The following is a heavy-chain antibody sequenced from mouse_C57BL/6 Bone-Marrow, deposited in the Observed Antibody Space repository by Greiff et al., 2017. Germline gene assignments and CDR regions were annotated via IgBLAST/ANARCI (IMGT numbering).Heavy chain of an antibody. CDR2: ISYDGSN. Sequence: EVKLQESGPGLVKPSQSLSLTCSVTGYSFTSGYYWNWIRQFPGNKLEWMVYISYDGSNNYNPSLKNRISFTRNTTNNQFFLTLNSVTTEDTATYYCARDRLYDGFAHWGQGTLVTVSA. D-gene: IGHD2-3*01. J-gene: IGHJ3*01. CDR3: ARDRLYDGFAH. CDR1: GYSFTSGYY. V-gene: IGHV3-6*01.